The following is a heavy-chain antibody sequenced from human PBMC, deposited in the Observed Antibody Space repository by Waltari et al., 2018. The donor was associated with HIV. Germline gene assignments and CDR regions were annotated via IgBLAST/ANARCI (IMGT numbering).Heavy chain of an antibody. CDR1: GFTFNNYA. D-gene: IGHD4-17*01. J-gene: IGHJ6*02. Sequence: EVELLESGGGLVQPGGSLRLSCAASGFTFNNYAMRWVRQAPGKGLEWISGIGGTGGTYYADSVKGRFTISRDNSKNTLYLQMDSLRAEDTAIYYCAKARVTTKIYFYYGLDVWGQGTTVTVSS. CDR3: AKARVTTKIYFYYGLDV. CDR2: IGGTGGT. V-gene: IGHV3-23*01.